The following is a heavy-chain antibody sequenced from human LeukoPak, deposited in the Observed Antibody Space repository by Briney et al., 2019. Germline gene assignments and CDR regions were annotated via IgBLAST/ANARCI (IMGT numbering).Heavy chain of an antibody. Sequence: SETLSLTCSVSGGSINSDGFYWSWIRQPPGKGLEWIGYIYKTGSTNYNPSLKSRVTISVERSKNQFSLKLSSATAAETAVYYCARDFLRQEGDTRFYYYYMDVWGKGTTVTVSS. J-gene: IGHJ6*03. CDR1: GGSINSDGFY. D-gene: IGHD3-16*01. CDR2: IYKTGST. V-gene: IGHV4-30-2*01. CDR3: ARDFLRQEGDTRFYYYYMDV.